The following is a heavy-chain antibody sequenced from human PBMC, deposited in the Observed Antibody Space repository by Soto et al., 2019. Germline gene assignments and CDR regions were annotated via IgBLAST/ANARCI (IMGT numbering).Heavy chain of an antibody. CDR1: GGSISSSSYY. CDR2: IYYSGST. J-gene: IGHJ4*02. Sequence: PSETLSLTCTVSGGSISSSSYYWGWIRQPPGKVLEWIGSIYYSGSTYYNPSLKSRVTISVDTSKNQFSLKLSSVTAADTAVYYCATSSNYYFDYWGQGTLVTVSS. V-gene: IGHV4-39*01. D-gene: IGHD1-1*01. CDR3: ATSSNYYFDY.